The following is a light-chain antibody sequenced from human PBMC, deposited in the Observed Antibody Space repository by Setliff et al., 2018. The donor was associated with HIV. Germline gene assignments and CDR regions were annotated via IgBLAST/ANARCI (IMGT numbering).Light chain of an antibody. Sequence: QSVLTQPASVSGSPGQSITISCTGSSSDVGGYNYVSWYLQHPGKAPKLMIYDVSQRPSGVSDRFSGSKSGITASLTISGLQPEDESDYYCSSYTASSTLVFGGGTK. V-gene: IGLV2-14*03. CDR3: SSYTASSTLV. J-gene: IGLJ3*02. CDR2: DVS. CDR1: SSDVGGYNY.